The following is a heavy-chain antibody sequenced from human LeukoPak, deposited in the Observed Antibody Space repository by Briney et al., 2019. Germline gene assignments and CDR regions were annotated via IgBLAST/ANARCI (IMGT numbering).Heavy chain of an antibody. CDR2: IYYSGST. V-gene: IGHV4-59*01. J-gene: IGHJ5*02. Sequence: PSETLSLTCTVSGGSISSYYWSWIRQPPGKGLEWIGYIYYSGSTNYNPSLKSRVTISVDTSKNQFSLKLSSVTAADTAVYYCARVGGYCSSTSCYAGWFDPWGQGTLVTVSS. D-gene: IGHD2-2*01. CDR3: ARVGGYCSSTSCYAGWFDP. CDR1: GGSISSYY.